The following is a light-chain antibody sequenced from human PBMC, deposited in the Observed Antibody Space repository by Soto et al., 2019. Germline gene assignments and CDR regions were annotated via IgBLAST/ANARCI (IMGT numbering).Light chain of an antibody. CDR2: GAS. CDR1: QSVTSSY. V-gene: IGKV3-20*01. CDR3: YTHRSSPT. J-gene: IGKJ1*01. Sequence: EIVLTQSPGTLSLSPGERATLSCRASQSVTSSYLAWYQQKPGQAPRLLIYGASTRATGIPDRFSGGGSGTDFTLTISRLDFEEIPGHYRYTHRSSPTF.